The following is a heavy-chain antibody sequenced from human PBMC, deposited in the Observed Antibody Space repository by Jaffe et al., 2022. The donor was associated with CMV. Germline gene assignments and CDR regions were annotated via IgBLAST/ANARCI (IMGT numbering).Heavy chain of an antibody. CDR1: GFTFSSYS. D-gene: IGHD6-19*01. Sequence: EVQLVESGGGLVKPGGSLRLSCAASGFTFSSYSMNWVRQAPGKGLEWVSSISTSSSYIYYADSLKGRFTISRDNAKNSLYLQMNSLRAEDTAVYYCARDLGYSSGSSRAYFDYWGQGTLVTVSS. CDR2: ISTSSSYI. J-gene: IGHJ4*02. CDR3: ARDLGYSSGSSRAYFDY. V-gene: IGHV3-21*01.